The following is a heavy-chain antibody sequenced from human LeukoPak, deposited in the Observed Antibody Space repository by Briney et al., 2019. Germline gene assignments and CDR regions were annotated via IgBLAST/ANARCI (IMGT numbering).Heavy chain of an antibody. V-gene: IGHV3-7*01. Sequence: PGGSLRLSCAASGFTFDDYGMSWVRQAPGKGLEWVANVKQDGSEKYSVDSVKGRFTISRDNAKNSVYLQMNSLRAEDTALYYCARLSAYYYGSQFYYYMDVWGKGTTVTVSS. D-gene: IGHD3-10*01. CDR3: ARLSAYYYGSQFYYYMDV. CDR1: GFTFDDYG. J-gene: IGHJ6*03. CDR2: VKQDGSEK.